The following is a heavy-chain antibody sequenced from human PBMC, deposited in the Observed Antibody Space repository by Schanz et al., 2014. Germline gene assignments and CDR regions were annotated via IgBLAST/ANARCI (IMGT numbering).Heavy chain of an antibody. CDR2: ISGSGAST. Sequence: EVQLLESGGGLVQPGGSLRLSCATSGFSFSSYAINWVRQAPGKGLEWVSGISGSGASTYYADSVKGRFTISRDNAKSSLYLQMNSLRAEDTAVYYCARSRSGFYFDYWGQGTLVTVSS. CDR3: ARSRSGFYFDY. CDR1: GFSFSSYA. V-gene: IGHV3-23*01. D-gene: IGHD1-26*01. J-gene: IGHJ4*02.